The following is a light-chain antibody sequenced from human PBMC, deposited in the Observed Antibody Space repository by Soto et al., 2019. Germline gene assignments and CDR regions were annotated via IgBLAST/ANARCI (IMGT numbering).Light chain of an antibody. CDR3: QQYDSYSWT. J-gene: IGKJ1*01. CDR1: QSITNW. CDR2: KAS. V-gene: IGKV1-5*03. Sequence: DIPMTQSPSTLSASVGDRVTITCRASQSITNWLAWYQQKPGKAPRLLIYKASSLQSGVPSRFSGSGSGTEFTLTLSSLQPDDFATYYCQQYDSYSWTFGRGTKVEI.